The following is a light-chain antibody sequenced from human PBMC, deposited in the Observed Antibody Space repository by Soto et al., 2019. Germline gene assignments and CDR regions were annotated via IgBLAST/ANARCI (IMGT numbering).Light chain of an antibody. CDR2: AVS. V-gene: IGLV2-14*03. CDR3: ISYTDRQSYL. J-gene: IGLJ1*01. CDR1: SSDIGSYDH. Sequence: QSVLTEPASVSGSPGQSITISCSGTSSDIGSYDHVAWYQQFPGKSPKLIIYAVSDRPSGVSDRFSGSKSGISASLTISGLQTEDAADYYCISYTDRQSYLFGPGTKVTVL.